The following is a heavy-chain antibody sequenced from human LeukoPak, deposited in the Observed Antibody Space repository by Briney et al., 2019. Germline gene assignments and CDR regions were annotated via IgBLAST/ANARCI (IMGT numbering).Heavy chain of an antibody. J-gene: IGHJ4*02. CDR1: GYTFTSFG. D-gene: IGHD1-26*01. Sequence: ASVKVSCKASGYTFTSFGISWVRQAPGQGLEWMEWISAYNGNTNYAQKFQGRVTLTTDTSTSTAHMELRSLRSDDTAVYYCARDQVVGATAGTFDYWGQGTLVTVSS. CDR3: ARDQVVGATAGTFDY. CDR2: ISAYNGNT. V-gene: IGHV1-18*01.